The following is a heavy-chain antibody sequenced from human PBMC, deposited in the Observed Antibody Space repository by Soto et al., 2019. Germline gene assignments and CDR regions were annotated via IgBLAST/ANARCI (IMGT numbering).Heavy chain of an antibody. Sequence: QVQLVQSGAEVKKPGSSVKVSCKASGGTFSSYAISWVRQAPGQGLEWMGGIIPIFGTANYAQKFQGRVTVTADESTSTAYMGGSSLGTEDTAVYNCVRARVVWFGELSTPYYFDYWGEGTLVTVSS. CDR3: VRARVVWFGELSTPYYFDY. CDR2: IIPIFGTA. D-gene: IGHD3-10*01. V-gene: IGHV1-69*01. J-gene: IGHJ4*02. CDR1: GGTFSSYA.